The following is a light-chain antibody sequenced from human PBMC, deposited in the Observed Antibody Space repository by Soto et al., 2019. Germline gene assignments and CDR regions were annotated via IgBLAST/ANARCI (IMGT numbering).Light chain of an antibody. CDR2: DVS. J-gene: IGLJ3*02. CDR3: SSYTSSSTVV. Sequence: QSVLTQPASVSGSPGQSITISCTGTSSDVGGYNYVSWYQQHPGKAPKLMIYDVSYRPSGVSNRFSGSKSGNTASLTISGLQADDEDYYYCSSYTSSSTVVFGGGTKVTVL. V-gene: IGLV2-14*03. CDR1: SSDVGGYNY.